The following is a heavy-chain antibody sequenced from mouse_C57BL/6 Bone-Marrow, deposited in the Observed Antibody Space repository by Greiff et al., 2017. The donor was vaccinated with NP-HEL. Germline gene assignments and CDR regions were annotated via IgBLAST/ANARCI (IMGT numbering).Heavy chain of an antibody. CDR1: GYTFTSYV. J-gene: IGHJ3*01. CDR2: IYPYNDGT. Sequence: VHVKQSGPELVKPGASVKMSCKASGYTFTSYVMHWVKQKPGQGLEWIGYIYPYNDGTKYNEKFKGKATLTSDKSSSTAYMELSSLTSEDSAVYYCAREGYSSGYPAWFAYWGQGTLVTVSA. V-gene: IGHV1-14*01. CDR3: AREGYSSGYPAWFAY. D-gene: IGHD3-2*02.